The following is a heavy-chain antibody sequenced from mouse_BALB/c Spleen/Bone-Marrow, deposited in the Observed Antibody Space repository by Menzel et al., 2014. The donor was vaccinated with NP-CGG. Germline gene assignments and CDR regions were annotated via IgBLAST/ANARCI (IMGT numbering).Heavy chain of an antibody. CDR3: ARTKYRYYGDFDY. Sequence: LQRKGSGPELMKSGASMMMSSTANRYTFSSYWIEWVKQRPGHGLEWIGEILPGSGSTYYTEQFKGKATFPADTSSNTAYMQLSSQTSEDTAVYYGARTKYRYYGDFDYWGQGTTPTISS. J-gene: IGHJ2*01. V-gene: IGHV1-9*01. D-gene: IGHD1-2*01. CDR1: RYTFSSYW. CDR2: ILPGSGST.